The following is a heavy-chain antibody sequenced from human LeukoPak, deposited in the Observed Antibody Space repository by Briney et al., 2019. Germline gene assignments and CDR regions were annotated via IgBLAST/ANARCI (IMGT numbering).Heavy chain of an antibody. CDR2: ISGTSGTI. CDR3: AKRLGAPRAYDY. V-gene: IGHV3-23*01. Sequence: GGSLRLSCEASGFTLSNNGMSWVRQAPGKGLEWVSGISGTSGTINYAAPVKGRFTISRDNSKNTLYLQMNSLRVDDMAVYYCAKRLGAPRAYDYWGQGTLVTVSS. CDR1: GFTLSNNG. D-gene: IGHD6-19*01. J-gene: IGHJ4*02.